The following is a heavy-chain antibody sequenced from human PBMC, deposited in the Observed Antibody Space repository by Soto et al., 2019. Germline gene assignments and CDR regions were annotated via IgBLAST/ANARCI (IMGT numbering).Heavy chain of an antibody. CDR3: AKDQYSSSWNWFDP. V-gene: IGHV3-23*01. J-gene: IGHJ5*02. CDR2: ISGSGGST. D-gene: IGHD6-13*01. Sequence: PGGSLRLSYAASGFTFSSYAMSWVRQAPGKGLEWVSAISGSGGSTYYADSVKGRFTISRDNSKNTLYLQMNSLRAEDTAVYYCAKDQYSSSWNWFDPWGQGTLVTVSS. CDR1: GFTFSSYA.